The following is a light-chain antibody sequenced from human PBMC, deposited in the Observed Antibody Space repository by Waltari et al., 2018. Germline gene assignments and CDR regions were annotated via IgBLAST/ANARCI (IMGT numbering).Light chain of an antibody. V-gene: IGKV2-28*01. J-gene: IGKJ4*01. CDR2: LGS. Sequence: DIVMTQSPLSLPVTPGEPASISCRSSQSLLYSPAGHYRLDWYLQKPGQSPQLLIYLGSNRASGVPDRFSGSGSGTDFTLTINSLWPEDFATYSCLQVSSFPVTFGGGTKVEV. CDR3: LQVSSFPVT. CDR1: QSLLYSPAGHYR.